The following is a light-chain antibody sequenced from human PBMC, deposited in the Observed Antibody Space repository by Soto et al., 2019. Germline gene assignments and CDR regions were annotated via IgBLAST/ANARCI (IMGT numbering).Light chain of an antibody. J-gene: IGKJ1*01. CDR1: QSISDT. CDR3: QQYDNWPWT. Sequence: EIVMTQSPATLSVSPGGRATLSCRASQSISDTLAWYQQKPGQAPRLLIHGASTRAPGFPARFSGSGPGTDFTLTISSLQSEDFAVYYCQQYDNWPWTFGQGTKVEIK. CDR2: GAS. V-gene: IGKV3-15*01.